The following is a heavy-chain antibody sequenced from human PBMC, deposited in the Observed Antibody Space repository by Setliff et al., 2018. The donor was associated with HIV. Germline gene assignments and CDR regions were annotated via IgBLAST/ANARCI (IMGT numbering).Heavy chain of an antibody. CDR2: IYPGDSDT. J-gene: IGHJ3*02. CDR1: GYSFTSYW. D-gene: IGHD4-17*01. CDR3: ARGFFAVTPYDAFDI. Sequence: GESLKISCKGSGYSFTSYWIGWVRQMPGEGLEWMGIIYPGDSDTRYSPSFQGQVTISADKSISTAYLQWSSLKASDTAMYYCARGFFAVTPYDAFDIWGQGTMVTVSS. V-gene: IGHV5-51*01.